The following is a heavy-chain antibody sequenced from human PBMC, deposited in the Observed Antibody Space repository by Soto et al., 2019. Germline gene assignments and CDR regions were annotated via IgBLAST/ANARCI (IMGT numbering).Heavy chain of an antibody. CDR3: ARDKLGYSSGCYLGYFEH. J-gene: IGHJ1*01. Sequence: SVKVSCKASGGTFSSYAISWVRQAPGQGLEWMGGIIPIFGTANYAQKFQGRVTITADESTSTAYMELSSLRSEDTAVYYCARDKLGYSSGCYLGYFEHWGQGTLVTVSS. CDR1: GGTFSSYA. D-gene: IGHD6-19*01. CDR2: IIPIFGTA. V-gene: IGHV1-69*13.